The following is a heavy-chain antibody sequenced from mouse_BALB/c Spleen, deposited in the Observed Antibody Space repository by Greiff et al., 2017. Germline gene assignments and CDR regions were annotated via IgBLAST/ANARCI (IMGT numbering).Heavy chain of an antibody. CDR2: IDPENGNT. Sequence: VQLQQSGAELVRPGALVKLSCKASGFNIKDYYMHWVKQRPEQGLEWIGWIDPENGNTIYDPKFQGKATITADTSSNTAYLQLSSLTSEDTAVYYCARRKDGNYGYAMDYWGQGTSVTVSS. CDR3: ARRKDGNYGYAMDY. D-gene: IGHD2-1*01. V-gene: IGHV14-1*02. J-gene: IGHJ4*01. CDR1: GFNIKDYY.